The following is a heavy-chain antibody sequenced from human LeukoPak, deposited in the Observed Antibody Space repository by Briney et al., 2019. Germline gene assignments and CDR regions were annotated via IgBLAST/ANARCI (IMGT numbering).Heavy chain of an antibody. J-gene: IGHJ4*02. CDR1: GGSISSSNYY. Sequence: PSQTLSLTCTVSGGSISSSNYYWGWIRQPPGKGLEWIGSIYYSGSTYYNPSLKSRVTISVDTSKNQFSLKMTSVTAADTAVYYCAGHPQWPNLYYFDNWGQGTLVTVSS. D-gene: IGHD6-19*01. CDR2: IYYSGST. V-gene: IGHV4-39*01. CDR3: AGHPQWPNLYYFDN.